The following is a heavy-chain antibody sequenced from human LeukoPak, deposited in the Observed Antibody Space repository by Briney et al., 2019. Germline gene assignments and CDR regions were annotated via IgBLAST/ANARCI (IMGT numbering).Heavy chain of an antibody. D-gene: IGHD3-10*01. CDR3: ASHQYGSGSYYHDY. J-gene: IGHJ4*02. CDR1: GGSISSSSYY. CDR2: ISTTGST. V-gene: IGHV4-61*02. Sequence: SETLSLTCTVSGGSISSSSYYWSWIRQPAGKGLEWIGRISTTGSTDYDPSLKSRLIISIDTSKNQFSLRLSSAPAADTAVYYCASHQYGSGSYYHDYWGQGTLVTVSS.